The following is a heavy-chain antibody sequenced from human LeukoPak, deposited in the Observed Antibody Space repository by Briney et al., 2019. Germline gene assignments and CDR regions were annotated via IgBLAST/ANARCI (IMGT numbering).Heavy chain of an antibody. CDR1: GFTFSSYA. V-gene: IGHV3-23*01. Sequence: GGSLRLPCAPSGFTFSSYAMSWVRQAPGKGLEWVSGISSHGGNTFYSDSVKGRFTISRDNAKNSLYLQMNSLRAEDTAVYYCARDERSYKIGSGWYEVNAFDIWGQGTMVTVSS. J-gene: IGHJ3*02. D-gene: IGHD6-19*01. CDR2: ISSHGGNT. CDR3: ARDERSYKIGSGWYEVNAFDI.